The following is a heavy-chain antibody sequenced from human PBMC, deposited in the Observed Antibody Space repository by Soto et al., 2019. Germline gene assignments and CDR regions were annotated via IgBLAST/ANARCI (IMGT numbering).Heavy chain of an antibody. CDR1: GGTFSSYA. D-gene: IGHD3-10*01. CDR3: ARVGYYYGSGSSETYYYYYYYMDV. Sequence: GASVKVSCKASGGTFSSYAISWVRQAPGQGLEWMGGIIPIFGTANYAQKFQGRVTITTDESTSTAYMELSSLRSEDTAVYYCARVGYYYGSGSSETYYYYYYYMDVWGKGTTVTVSS. V-gene: IGHV1-69*05. CDR2: IIPIFGTA. J-gene: IGHJ6*03.